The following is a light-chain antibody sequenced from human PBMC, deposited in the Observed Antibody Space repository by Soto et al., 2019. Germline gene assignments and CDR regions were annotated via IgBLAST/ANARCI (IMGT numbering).Light chain of an antibody. Sequence: NFMLTQPHSVSESPGKTVIISCTRSSGSIASNYVQWYQQRPGSSPTTVIYEDNHRPSGVPDRFSGSIDISSNSASLTISGLETEDEADYYCQSYDATNQVFGGGTKLTVL. CDR2: EDN. V-gene: IGLV6-57*01. CDR1: SGSIASNY. CDR3: QSYDATNQV. J-gene: IGLJ3*02.